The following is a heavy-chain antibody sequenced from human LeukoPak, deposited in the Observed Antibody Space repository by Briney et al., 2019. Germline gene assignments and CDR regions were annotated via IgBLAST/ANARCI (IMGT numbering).Heavy chain of an antibody. CDR1: GFTFSSYA. V-gene: IGHV3-23*01. J-gene: IGHJ4*02. CDR3: AKDDAWLQYGD. CDR2: ISPNGVIT. Sequence: HPGGSLRLSCAASGFTFSSYAMSWVRQAPGKGLEWVSGISPNGVITYYTDSVKGRFTISRDNSKGTVYLHMNSLRPEDTAVYYCAKDDAWLQYGDWGRGTLVTVSS. D-gene: IGHD5-24*01.